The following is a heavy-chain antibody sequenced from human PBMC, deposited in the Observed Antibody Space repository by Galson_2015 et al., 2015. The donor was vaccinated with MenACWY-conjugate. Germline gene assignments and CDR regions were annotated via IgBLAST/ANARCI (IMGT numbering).Heavy chain of an antibody. CDR3: AKAPHVNIVATPPDY. CDR2: SDSGGST. D-gene: IGHD5-12*01. CDR1: GFTFSSYA. Sequence: SLRLSCAASGFTFSSYAMSWVRQAPGKGLEWVSASDSGGSTYYADSVKGRFTISRDNSKNTLYLQMNSLRAEDTAVFYCAKAPHVNIVATPPDYRGQGTLVTVSS. J-gene: IGHJ4*02. V-gene: IGHV3-23*01.